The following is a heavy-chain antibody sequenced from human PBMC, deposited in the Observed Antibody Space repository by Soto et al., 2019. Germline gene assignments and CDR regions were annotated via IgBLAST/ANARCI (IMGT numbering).Heavy chain of an antibody. CDR3: ARILSTGVWGRGFLDI. CDR2: LYYSGSA. Sequence: QLQLQESGPGLVKPSETLSLTCPVSCGSRRSDTYYLGWIRQPPGKGLEWIGSLYYSGSAFYSPSLSSRVTRSEDTSKKQSSLKLSAVTAADTAVYCCARILSTGVWGRGFLDIWGRGTMVTVSS. V-gene: IGHV4-39*01. CDR1: CGSRRSDTYY. D-gene: IGHD3-16*01. J-gene: IGHJ3*02.